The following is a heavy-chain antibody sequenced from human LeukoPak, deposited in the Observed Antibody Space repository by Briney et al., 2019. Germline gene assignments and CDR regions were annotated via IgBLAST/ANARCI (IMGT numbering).Heavy chain of an antibody. V-gene: IGHV3-30*18. CDR3: AKGRSSGYYFFDY. CDR2: ISYDGSNK. J-gene: IGHJ4*02. CDR1: GFTFSTHG. D-gene: IGHD3-22*01. Sequence: PGRSLRLSCAASGFTFSTHGMHWVRQAPGKGLEWVAVISYDGSNKYYADSVKGRFTISRDNSKNTLYLQVNSLRAEDTAVYYSAKGRSSGYYFFDYWGQGTLVTVSS.